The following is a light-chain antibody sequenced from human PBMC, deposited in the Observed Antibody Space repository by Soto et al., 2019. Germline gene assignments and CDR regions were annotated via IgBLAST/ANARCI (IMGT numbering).Light chain of an antibody. CDR1: QTVSSNY. J-gene: IGKJ1*01. Sequence: EIVLTQSPGTLSLSPGERATLSCRASQTVSSNYLAWYQQKPGQAPRLLIYAASPRATGIPDRFSGSGSGTDFTLSISRLEPEDFAVYYCQLYGTSPKPFGQGTKVEIK. V-gene: IGKV3-20*01. CDR2: AAS. CDR3: QLYGTSPKP.